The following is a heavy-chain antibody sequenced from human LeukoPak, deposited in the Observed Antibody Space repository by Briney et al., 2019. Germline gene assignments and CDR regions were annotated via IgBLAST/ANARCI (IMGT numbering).Heavy chain of an antibody. CDR3: ARGKTYYDISKDAFDI. CDR2: IYYSGST. J-gene: IGHJ3*02. Sequence: SETLSLTCTVSSGSISSYYWSWIRQPPGKGLEWIGDIYYSGSTNYNPSLKSRVTISVDTSKNQFSLKLSSVTAAHTAVYYCARGKTYYDISKDAFDIWGQGTMVTVSS. CDR1: SGSISSYY. D-gene: IGHD3-22*01. V-gene: IGHV4-59*01.